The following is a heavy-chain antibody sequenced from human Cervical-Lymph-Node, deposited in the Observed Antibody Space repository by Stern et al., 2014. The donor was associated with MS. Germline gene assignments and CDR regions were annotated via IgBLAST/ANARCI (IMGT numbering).Heavy chain of an antibody. Sequence: VQLVESGGGLVKPGGSLRLSCTASGFTFREYSMSWIRQAPGKGLEWLSFISSSGSTNKYAVSVKGRFTISRDNAKDSLFLQMNSLRAEDTAFYYCAAGGWLQSFDYWGQGNLVTVSS. CDR3: AAGGWLQSFDY. CDR1: GFTFREYS. V-gene: IGHV3-11*01. D-gene: IGHD5-24*01. CDR2: ISSSGSTN. J-gene: IGHJ4*02.